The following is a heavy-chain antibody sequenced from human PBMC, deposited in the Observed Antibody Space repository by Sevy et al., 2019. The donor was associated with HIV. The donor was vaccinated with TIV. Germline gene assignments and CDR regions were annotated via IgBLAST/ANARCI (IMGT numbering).Heavy chain of an antibody. J-gene: IGHJ5*02. V-gene: IGHV3-33*08. Sequence: GGSLRLSCVASGFTFSEYGMHWVRQAPGKGLEWVAVISHDGRNNKYNPDSVKGRFTISRDNSKNTLYLQMNSLRAEDTAIYYCARDRGEILRSAFKSWGQGTRVTVSS. CDR1: GFTFSEYG. D-gene: IGHD3-10*01. CDR2: ISHDGRNNK. CDR3: ARDRGEILRSAFKS.